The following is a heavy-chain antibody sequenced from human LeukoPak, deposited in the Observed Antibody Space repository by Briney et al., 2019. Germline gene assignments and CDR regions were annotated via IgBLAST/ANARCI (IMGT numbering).Heavy chain of an antibody. CDR1: GFTFSDCA. CDR2: ISYNGTNK. V-gene: IGHV3-30-3*01. Sequence: GGSLRLSCAASGFTFSDCALHWVRQAPGKGLEWVAVISYNGTNKYYADSVKARFTISRDNSKNTLFLQMNSLRAEDTAVFYCAKDLGRGKYYYDSSGSKDYWGQGTLVTVSS. CDR3: AKDLGRGKYYYDSSGSKDY. D-gene: IGHD3-22*01. J-gene: IGHJ4*02.